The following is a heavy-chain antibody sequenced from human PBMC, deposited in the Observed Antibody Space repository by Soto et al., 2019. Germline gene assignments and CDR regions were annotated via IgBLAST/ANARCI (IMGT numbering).Heavy chain of an antibody. D-gene: IGHD3-10*01. J-gene: IGHJ4*02. V-gene: IGHV4-31*03. CDR3: ARDPSYFGSGSYYYFDY. CDR1: GGSISSGGYY. Sequence: SETLSLTCTVSGGSISSGGYYWSWIRQHPGKGLEWIGYIYYSGSTYYNPSLKSRVTISVDNAKNSLYLQMNSLRAEDTAVYYCARDPSYFGSGSYYYFDYWGQGALVTVSS. CDR2: IYYSGST.